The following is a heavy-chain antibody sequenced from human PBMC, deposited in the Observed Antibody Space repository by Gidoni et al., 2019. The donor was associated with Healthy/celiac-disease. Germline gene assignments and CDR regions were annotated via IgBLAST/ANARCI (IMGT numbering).Heavy chain of an antibody. V-gene: IGHV3-43*02. CDR2: ISGDGGNT. CDR3: AKVGRNLICGGDCYPGF. D-gene: IGHD2-21*02. Sequence: EVQLMESGGGVVQPGGSLRLSCPASGFPFDAYAMHWVRQDPGKGLEWVSLISGDGGNTYYTDSVKGRFTISRDNSKNSLYLQMDSLRTEDTAFYYCAKVGRNLICGGDCYPGFWGQGTLVTVSS. J-gene: IGHJ4*02. CDR1: GFPFDAYA.